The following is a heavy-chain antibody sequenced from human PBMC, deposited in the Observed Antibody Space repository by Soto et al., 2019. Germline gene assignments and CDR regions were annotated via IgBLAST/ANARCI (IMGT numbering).Heavy chain of an antibody. Sequence: QVQLQESGPGLVKPSQTLSLTCTVSGGSISSGGYYWSWIGQHPGEGLEWIGYIYYSESTHYNPSIDSRVTISVDTPKPRFSLRLSSVSVADTAVYYCAGVAQGEWLVDYSGEVTLVTVAA. CDR3: AGVAQGEWLVDY. V-gene: IGHV4-31*03. D-gene: IGHD6-19*01. CDR2: IYYSEST. CDR1: GGSISSGGYY. J-gene: IGHJ4*02.